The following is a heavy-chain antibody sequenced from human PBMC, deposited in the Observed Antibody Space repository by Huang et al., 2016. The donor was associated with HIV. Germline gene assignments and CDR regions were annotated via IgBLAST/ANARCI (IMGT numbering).Heavy chain of an antibody. D-gene: IGHD2-15*01. CDR1: GGTFSSYA. CDR2: IIPIFGTA. CDR3: ARDCGGGSCYHYYYYYGMDV. V-gene: IGHV1-69*01. J-gene: IGHJ6*02. Sequence: QVQLVQSGAEVKKPGSSVKVSCKASGGTFSSYAISWVRQAPGQWLEWMGGIIPIFGTANYAQKFQGRVTITADESTSTAYMELSSLRSEDTAVYYCARDCGGGSCYHYYYYYGMDVWGQGTTVTVSS.